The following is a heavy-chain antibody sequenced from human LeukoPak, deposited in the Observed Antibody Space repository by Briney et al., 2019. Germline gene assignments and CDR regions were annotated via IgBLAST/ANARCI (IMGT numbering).Heavy chain of an antibody. CDR2: ISGDGGST. J-gene: IGHJ4*02. Sequence: GGSLRLSCAASGFTFDDYAMHWVRQAPGKGLEWVSLISGDGGSTYYADSVKGRFAISRDNSKNSLYLQMNSLRTEDTALYHCAKGDYYDSSGCLDWGQGTLVTVSS. CDR1: GFTFDDYA. CDR3: AKGDYYDSSGCLD. D-gene: IGHD3-22*01. V-gene: IGHV3-43*02.